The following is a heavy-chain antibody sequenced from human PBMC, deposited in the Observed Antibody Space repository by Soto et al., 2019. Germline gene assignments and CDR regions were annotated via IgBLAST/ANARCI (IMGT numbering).Heavy chain of an antibody. Sequence: EVQLVESGGGLVKPGGSLRLSCAASGFTFSSYAMSWVRQAPGKGLEWVSAVSGNGGSANYADSVKGRFTISRDNSKNTVYLQMHSLRAEDTAVYYCAKGYSSGWYDYFDYWGQGTLVTVSS. CDR3: AKGYSSGWYDYFDY. D-gene: IGHD6-19*01. V-gene: IGHV3-23*04. CDR1: GFTFSSYA. CDR2: VSGNGGSA. J-gene: IGHJ4*02.